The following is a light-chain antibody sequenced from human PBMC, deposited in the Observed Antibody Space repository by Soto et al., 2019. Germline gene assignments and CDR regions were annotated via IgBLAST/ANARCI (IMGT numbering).Light chain of an antibody. Sequence: EIVMTQSPGTLSLSPEERATLSCRASQYIGTSLAWYQQRPGQAPRILIWGASNRATGFPDRFSASGSGTDFTLTISRLEPEDFAVYYCQQYGGSPLYTFGQGTKLEIK. CDR2: GAS. CDR1: QYIGTS. V-gene: IGKV3-20*01. J-gene: IGKJ2*01. CDR3: QQYGGSPLYT.